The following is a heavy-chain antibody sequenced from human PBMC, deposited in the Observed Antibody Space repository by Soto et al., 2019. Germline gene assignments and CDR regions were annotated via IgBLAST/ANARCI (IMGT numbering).Heavy chain of an antibody. V-gene: IGHV1-18*01. CDR1: GYTFTSYG. D-gene: IGHD3-9*01. J-gene: IGHJ6*03. CDR2: ISAYNGNT. CDR3: ARAYDILTGSNYYYMDV. Sequence: ASVKVSCKASGYTFTSYGISWVRQAPGQGLEWMGWISAYNGNTNYAQKLQGRVTMTTDTSTSTAYMELRSLRSDDTAVYYCARAYDILTGSNYYYMDVWGKGTTVTVSS.